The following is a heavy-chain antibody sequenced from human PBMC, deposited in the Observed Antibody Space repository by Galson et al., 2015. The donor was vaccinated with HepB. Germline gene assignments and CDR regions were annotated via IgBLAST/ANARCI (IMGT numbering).Heavy chain of an antibody. Sequence: SVKVSCKVSGYTLTELSIHWVRQAPGKGLEWMGGFDPEDGVTIYAQKFQGRVTMTEDTSTDTAYMELSSLRSEDTAVYYCVLIEMALGMDVWGQGTTVTVSS. CDR3: VLIEMALGMDV. CDR1: GYTLTELS. V-gene: IGHV1-24*01. CDR2: FDPEDGVT. D-gene: IGHD5-24*01. J-gene: IGHJ6*02.